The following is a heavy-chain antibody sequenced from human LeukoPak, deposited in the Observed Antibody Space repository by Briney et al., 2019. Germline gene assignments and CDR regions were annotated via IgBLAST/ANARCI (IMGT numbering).Heavy chain of an antibody. CDR1: GGSFSGYY. V-gene: IGHV4-34*01. CDR2: INHSGST. J-gene: IGHJ4*02. CDR3: ASYHSYGSGSQELETAPLDY. D-gene: IGHD3-10*01. Sequence: SETLSLTCAVYGGSFSGYYWSWIRQPPGKGLEWIGEINHSGSTNYNPSLKSRVTISVDTSKNQFSLKLSSVTAADTAVYYCASYHSYGSGSQELETAPLDYWGQGTLVTVSS.